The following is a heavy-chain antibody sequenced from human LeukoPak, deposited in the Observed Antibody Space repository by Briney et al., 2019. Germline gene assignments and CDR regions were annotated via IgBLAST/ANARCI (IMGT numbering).Heavy chain of an antibody. D-gene: IGHD6-19*01. J-gene: IGHJ3*02. CDR2: ISGSGATT. Sequence: GGSLRLSCAASGFTFSNYAMSWVRQAPGKGLEWVSAISGSGATTYYADSVKGRFTISRDNAKNTLYLQMNSLRAEDTAVYYCARDSTLYSSGWSGAFDIWGQGTMVTVSS. V-gene: IGHV3-23*01. CDR3: ARDSTLYSSGWSGAFDI. CDR1: GFTFSNYA.